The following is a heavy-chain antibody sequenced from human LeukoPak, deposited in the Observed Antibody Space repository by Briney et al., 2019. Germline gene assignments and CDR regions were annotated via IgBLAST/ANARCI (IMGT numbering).Heavy chain of an antibody. CDR2: INPNNGGT. V-gene: IGHV1-2*06. CDR1: GYTFTGYY. CDR3: ARAVGFNWFDP. J-gene: IGHJ5*02. D-gene: IGHD2-15*01. Sequence: ASVKVSCKASGYTFTGYYIHWVRQAPGQGLEWMGRINPNNGGTNYAQKFQGRVTMTRDMSMSTAYMELSRLRSVDTAVYYCARAVGFNWFDPWGQGTLVTVSS.